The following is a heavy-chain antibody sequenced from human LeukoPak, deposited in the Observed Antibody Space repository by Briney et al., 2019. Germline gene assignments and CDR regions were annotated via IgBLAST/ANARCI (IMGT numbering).Heavy chain of an antibody. D-gene: IGHD2/OR15-2a*01. J-gene: IGHJ4*02. V-gene: IGHV3-30*02. Sequence: GGSLRLSCAASGFTFSISDMHWVRQAPGKGLQWVAFISYDGSKKHCADSVQGRCTISRDNSKNTLSLQLNSLRADDTAVFYCTKGLLSRGQGTLLTVAA. CDR1: GFTFSISD. CDR2: ISYDGSKK. CDR3: TKGLLS.